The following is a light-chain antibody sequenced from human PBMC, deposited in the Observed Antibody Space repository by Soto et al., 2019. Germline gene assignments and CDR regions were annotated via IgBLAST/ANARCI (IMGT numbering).Light chain of an antibody. Sequence: QSVLTQPASVSGSPGQSITISCTGTSSDVGSYNLVSWYQQHPGKAPKLMIYEDTKRPSGISNRFSGSKSGNTASLTISGLQAEDEADYYCSSYAGSSIYVVFGGGTQLTVL. J-gene: IGLJ2*01. CDR3: SSYAGSSIYVV. V-gene: IGLV2-23*01. CDR1: SSDVGSYNL. CDR2: EDT.